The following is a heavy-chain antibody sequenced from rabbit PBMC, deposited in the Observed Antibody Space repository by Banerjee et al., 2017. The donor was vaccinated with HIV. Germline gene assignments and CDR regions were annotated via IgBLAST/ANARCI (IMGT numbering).Heavy chain of an antibody. CDR2: IYTGSGSA. V-gene: IGHV1S40*01. CDR1: GFTLSSYYY. CDR3: ARTYYGTDHYFNL. Sequence: QSLEESGGGLVQPEGSLTLTCTASGFTLSSYYYMCWVRQAPGKGLEWIACIYTGSGSAWYANWAKGRFTISKTSSTTVTLQMTSLTAADTATYFCARTYYGTDHYFNLWGPGTLVTVS. J-gene: IGHJ4*01. D-gene: IGHD7-1*01.